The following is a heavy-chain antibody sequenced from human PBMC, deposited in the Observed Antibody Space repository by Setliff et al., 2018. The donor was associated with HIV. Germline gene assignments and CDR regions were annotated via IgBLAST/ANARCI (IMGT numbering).Heavy chain of an antibody. CDR3: ARVNTMVRGLDY. Sequence: SETLSLTCTVSGASMTSYYWTWIRQPPGKGLEWIGNIFYSGSTNYNPSLKSRVTISLDTSKNQFSLKLSSVTAADTAVYFCARVNTMVRGLDYWGQGTPVTVSS. D-gene: IGHD3-10*01. V-gene: IGHV4-59*01. CDR2: IFYSGST. CDR1: GASMTSYY. J-gene: IGHJ4*02.